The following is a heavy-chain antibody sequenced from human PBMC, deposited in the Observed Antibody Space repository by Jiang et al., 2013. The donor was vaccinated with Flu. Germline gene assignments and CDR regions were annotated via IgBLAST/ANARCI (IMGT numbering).Heavy chain of an antibody. CDR2: IYHSGGT. V-gene: IGHV4-4*02. Sequence: GPGLVQPSGTLSLTCAVSGGSISSDNWWSWVRQTPGKGLEWIGEIYHSGGTNYNPSLKSRVTISVDESKNELSLKLNSVTAADTAVYYCARSDETPGTVSQFEHFDFWGQGILVTVSS. J-gene: IGHJ4*02. CDR3: ARSDETPGTVSQFEHFDF. CDR1: GGSISSDNW. D-gene: IGHD4-17*01.